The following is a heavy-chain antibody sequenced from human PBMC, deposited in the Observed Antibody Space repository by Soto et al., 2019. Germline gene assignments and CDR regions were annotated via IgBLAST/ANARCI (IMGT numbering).Heavy chain of an antibody. V-gene: IGHV5-51*01. CDR3: ASSKYYYGMDV. CDR1: GYNFASYW. CDR2: IYPGDSDT. J-gene: IGHJ6*02. Sequence: PRESLKISCKGSGYNFASYWIGWVRQMPGKGLEWMGIIYPGDSDTRYSPSFQGQVTISADKSISTAYLQWSSLKASDTAMYYCASSKYYYGMDVWGQGTTVTVS.